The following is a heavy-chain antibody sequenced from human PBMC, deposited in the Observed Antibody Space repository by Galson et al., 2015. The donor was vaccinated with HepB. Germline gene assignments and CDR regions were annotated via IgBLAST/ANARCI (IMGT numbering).Heavy chain of an antibody. CDR2: ISAYNGNT. J-gene: IGHJ6*02. CDR3: AREPEITMVREDGMDV. Sequence: SVKVSCKASGYTFTSYGISWVRQAPGQGLEWMGWISAYNGNTNYAQKLQGRVTMTTDTSTSTAYMELRSLRSDDTAVYYCAREPEITMVREDGMDVWGQGTTVTVSS. V-gene: IGHV1-18*01. D-gene: IGHD3-10*01. CDR1: GYTFTSYG.